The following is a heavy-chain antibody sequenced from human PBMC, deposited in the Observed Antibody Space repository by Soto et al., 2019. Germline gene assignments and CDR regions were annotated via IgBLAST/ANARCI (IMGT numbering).Heavy chain of an antibody. CDR3: TRGPKQDIVVVPAASGDDY. V-gene: IGHV4-34*01. D-gene: IGHD2-2*01. J-gene: IGHJ4*02. Sequence: SETLSLTCAVYGGSFSGYYWSWIRQPPGKGLEWIGEINHSGSTNYNPSLKSRVTISVDTSKNQFSLKLSSVTAADTAVYYCTRGPKQDIVVVPAASGDDYWGQGTLVTVSS. CDR1: GGSFSGYY. CDR2: INHSGST.